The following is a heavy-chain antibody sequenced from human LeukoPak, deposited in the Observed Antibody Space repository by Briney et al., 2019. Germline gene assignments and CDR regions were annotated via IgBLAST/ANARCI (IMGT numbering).Heavy chain of an antibody. D-gene: IGHD6-6*01. J-gene: IGHJ6*03. Sequence: KASETLSLTCTVSGGSISSHYWSWIRQPPGKGLEWIGYIYYSGSTNYNPSLKSRVTISVDTSKNQFSLKLSSVTAADTAVYYCARVHSSSFLTNYYYYYYMDVWGKGTTVTVSS. CDR3: ARVHSSSFLTNYYYYYYMDV. V-gene: IGHV4-59*11. CDR2: IYYSGST. CDR1: GGSISSHY.